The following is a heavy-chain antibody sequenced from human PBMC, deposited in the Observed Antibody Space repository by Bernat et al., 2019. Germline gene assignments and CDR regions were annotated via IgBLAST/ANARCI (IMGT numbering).Heavy chain of an antibody. CDR1: GFTFSSYS. Sequence: EVQLVESGGGLVQPGGSLRLSCAASGFTFSSYSMNWVRQAPGKGLEWVSYISSSSSTIYYADSVKGRFTISRDNAKNSLYLQMNSLRAEDTAVYYCARPLGRGSYYNRFWGQEPWSPSPQ. CDR3: ARPLGRGSYYNRF. CDR2: ISSSSSTI. J-gene: IGHJ4*01. D-gene: IGHD3-10*01. V-gene: IGHV3-48*01.